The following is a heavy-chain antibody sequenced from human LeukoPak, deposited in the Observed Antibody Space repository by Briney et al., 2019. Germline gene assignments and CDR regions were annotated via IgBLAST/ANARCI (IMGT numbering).Heavy chain of an antibody. CDR3: ARDYEVVPAAMGSGWFDP. J-gene: IGHJ5*02. Sequence: ASVKLSCKASGGTFSSYAISWVRQAPGQGLEWIGGIIPIFGTANYAQKFQGRVTITTDESTSTAYMELSSLRSEDTAVYYCARDYEVVPAAMGSGWFDPWGQGTLVTVSS. CDR2: IIPIFGTA. CDR1: GGTFSSYA. V-gene: IGHV1-69*05. D-gene: IGHD2-2*01.